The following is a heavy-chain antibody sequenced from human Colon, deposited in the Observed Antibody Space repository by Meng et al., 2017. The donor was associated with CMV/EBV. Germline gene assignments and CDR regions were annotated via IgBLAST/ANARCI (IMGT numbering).Heavy chain of an antibody. CDR3: ARDTSGWSTGLDS. CDR2: ISYSGNT. D-gene: IGHD6-19*01. J-gene: IGHJ4*02. V-gene: IGHV4-61*01. Sequence: SETLSLTCSVSGGSVNNGSYYWTWIRQPPGKGLEWIGYISYSGNTNYNPSLKSRLTIEVDTSRNQFSLKLTSVSAADTAMYYCARDTSGWSTGLDSWGQGPLVTVS. CDR1: GGSVNNGSYY.